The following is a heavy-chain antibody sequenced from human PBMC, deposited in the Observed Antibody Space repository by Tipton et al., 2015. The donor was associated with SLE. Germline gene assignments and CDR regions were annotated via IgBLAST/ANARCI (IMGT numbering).Heavy chain of an antibody. CDR1: GVSISSHY. V-gene: IGHV4-59*11. D-gene: IGHD3-16*01. Sequence: GLVKPSETLSLMCTVSGVSISSHYWTWIRQPPGKGLEWIGYIYYSGSTNYNPSLKSRVTISVDTSKNQFSLKLSSVTAADTAVYYCARGGSLDYWGQGTLVTVSS. CDR2: IYYSGST. J-gene: IGHJ4*02. CDR3: ARGGSLDY.